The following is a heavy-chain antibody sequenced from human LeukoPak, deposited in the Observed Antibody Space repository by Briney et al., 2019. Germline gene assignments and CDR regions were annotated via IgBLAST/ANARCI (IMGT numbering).Heavy chain of an antibody. Sequence: SVKVSCKASGGTFSSYAISWVRQAPGQGLEWMGRIIPIFGIANYAQKFQGRVTITADKSTSTAYMELSSLRSEDTAVYYCARVVYDSSGYYLWGWGQGTLVTVSS. V-gene: IGHV1-69*04. CDR3: ARVVYDSSGYYLWG. CDR2: IIPIFGIA. J-gene: IGHJ4*02. D-gene: IGHD3-22*01. CDR1: GGTFSSYA.